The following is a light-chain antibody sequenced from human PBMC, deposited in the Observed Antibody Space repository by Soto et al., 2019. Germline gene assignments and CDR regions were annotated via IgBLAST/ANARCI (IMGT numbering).Light chain of an antibody. CDR1: QSISRS. CDR2: DAS. J-gene: IGKJ2*03. V-gene: IGKV1-5*01. Sequence: DIQMTQSPSTLSASVGDRVTITCRASQSISRSLAWYQQKSGKAPKLLIYDASSLESGVPSRFSGSGFGTEFTLTISGLQPDDFATYYCQQTYSVPHSFGQGTKLEIK. CDR3: QQTYSVPHS.